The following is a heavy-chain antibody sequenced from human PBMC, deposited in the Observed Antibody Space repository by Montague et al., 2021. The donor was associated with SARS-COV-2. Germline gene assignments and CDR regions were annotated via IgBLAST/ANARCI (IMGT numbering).Heavy chain of an antibody. D-gene: IGHD3-3*01. CDR2: LFYSVNT. CDR1: GASISSSDYY. CDR3: ARTNYDFWRGHQRGGAFDI. Sequence: SETLSLTCTVSGASISSSDYYWGWIRQPPGKGLEWIGSLFYSVNTYYNPSLKSRVTISVDTSKNQFSLKLSSVTAADTAVYYCARTNYDFWRGHQRGGAFDIWAKGQWSPSLQ. J-gene: IGHJ3*02. V-gene: IGHV4-39*01.